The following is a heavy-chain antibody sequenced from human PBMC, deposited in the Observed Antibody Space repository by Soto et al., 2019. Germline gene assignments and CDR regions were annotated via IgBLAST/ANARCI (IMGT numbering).Heavy chain of an antibody. D-gene: IGHD3-3*01. Sequence: QVQLVESGGGVVQPGRSLRLSCTASGFIFSQYVMHWVRQAPGKGLEWVAIISYDATNQYYADSVRGRFTISRDNSNSTVYLQMNRLSAEDTPVYYCAREGVGPYDFWSGYYVHWGQGTLVTVSS. CDR3: AREGVGPYDFWSGYYVH. V-gene: IGHV3-30-3*01. CDR1: GFIFSQYV. J-gene: IGHJ4*02. CDR2: ISYDATNQ.